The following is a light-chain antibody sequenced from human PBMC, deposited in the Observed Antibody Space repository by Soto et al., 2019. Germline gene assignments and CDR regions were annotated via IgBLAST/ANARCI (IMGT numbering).Light chain of an antibody. J-gene: IGKJ4*01. CDR1: QDIMKS. V-gene: IGKV1-33*01. CDR2: DAS. Sequence: DIQMTQSPSSLSASVGDRVTITCQASQDIMKSLNWYQHKPGRAPKLLIYDASNLETGVPSRFSGGGSGTDFTFTISSLQPEDIATYYCQHYDDLSALTFGGGTKVEI. CDR3: QHYDDLSALT.